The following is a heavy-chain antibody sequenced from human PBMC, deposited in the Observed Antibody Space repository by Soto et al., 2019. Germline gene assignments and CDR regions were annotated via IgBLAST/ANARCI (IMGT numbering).Heavy chain of an antibody. CDR1: GYTFTSYA. Sequence: QVQLVQSGAEVKKPGASVKVSCKASGYTFTSYAMHWVRQAPGQRLEWMGWINAGNGNTKYSQKFQGRVTITRDTSASTAYMELSSLRSEDTAVYYCALSNGPYGSGSYPGQGMDVWGQGTTVTVSS. J-gene: IGHJ6*02. V-gene: IGHV1-3*01. CDR3: ALSNGPYGSGSYPGQGMDV. D-gene: IGHD3-10*01. CDR2: INAGNGNT.